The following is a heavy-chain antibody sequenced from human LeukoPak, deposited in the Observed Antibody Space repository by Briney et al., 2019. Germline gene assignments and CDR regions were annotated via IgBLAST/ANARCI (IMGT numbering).Heavy chain of an antibody. CDR2: SRSGGANN. CDR3: GRDPNGDYLGAFEF. Sequence: LAGGSLRLSCAASGFTISDYGLVWVRQAPGKGLEWVSGSRSGGANNFYADAVKGRLTISRDNSKNTLYLQMNSLRADDTAVYYCGRDPNGDYLGAFEFWGHGTTVIVSS. J-gene: IGHJ3*01. D-gene: IGHD4-17*01. CDR1: GFTISDYG. V-gene: IGHV3-23*01.